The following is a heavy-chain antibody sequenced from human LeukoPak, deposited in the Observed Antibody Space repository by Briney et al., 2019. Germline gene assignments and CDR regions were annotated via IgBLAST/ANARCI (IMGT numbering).Heavy chain of an antibody. CDR3: ARVQQELMWYYFDY. CDR2: ISSSGTYI. V-gene: IGHV3-21*04. Sequence: GGSLRLSCAASGFTFSSYSMNWVRQAPGKGLEWVSSISSSGTYIYYADSLKGRFTISRDNAKNSLYLQMNSLRVEDTALYYCARVQQELMWYYFDYWGQGTLVTVSS. D-gene: IGHD1-1*01. J-gene: IGHJ4*02. CDR1: GFTFSSYS.